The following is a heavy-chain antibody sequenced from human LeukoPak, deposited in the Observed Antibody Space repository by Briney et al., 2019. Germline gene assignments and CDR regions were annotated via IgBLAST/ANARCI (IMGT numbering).Heavy chain of an antibody. CDR2: IYSGGST. CDR1: GFTVSTTY. Sequence: GGPLRLSCAASGFTVSTTYMSWVRQAPGKGLEWVSIIYSGGSTYYAHSVKGRFTISRDNSKNTLYLQMNSLRAEDTAVYYCAKDLSASSPYYMDVWGKGTTVTISS. V-gene: IGHV3-53*01. D-gene: IGHD2-2*01. J-gene: IGHJ6*03. CDR3: AKDLSASSPYYMDV.